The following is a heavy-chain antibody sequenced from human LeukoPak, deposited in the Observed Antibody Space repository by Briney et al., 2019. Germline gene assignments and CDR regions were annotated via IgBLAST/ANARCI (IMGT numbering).Heavy chain of an antibody. V-gene: IGHV1-2*02. CDR2: IDANNGAT. CDR3: ARDPSSVTLYFFDY. D-gene: IGHD4-11*01. J-gene: IGHJ4*02. Sequence: GASVKVSCKASGYTFRGNYIHWLRQAPGQGLEWMGVIDANNGATKSAQKFQGRVTMSRDTSISTAYMALSSLSPDDAGVYYCARDPSSVTLYFFDYWGQGTLVTVSS. CDR1: GYTFRGNY.